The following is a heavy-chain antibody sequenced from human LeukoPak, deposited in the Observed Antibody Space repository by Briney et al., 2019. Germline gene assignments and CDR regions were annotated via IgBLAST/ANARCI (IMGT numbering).Heavy chain of an antibody. CDR1: GYTFTSYY. CDR3: AGDSGYSYGYAY. CDR2: INPSGGST. D-gene: IGHD5-18*01. Sequence: ASVKVSCKASGYTFTSYYMHWVRQAPGQGLEWMGIINPSGGSTSYAQKFQGRVTMTRDMSTSTVYMELSNLRSEDTAVYYCAGDSGYSYGYAYWGQGTLVTVSS. V-gene: IGHV1-46*01. J-gene: IGHJ4*02.